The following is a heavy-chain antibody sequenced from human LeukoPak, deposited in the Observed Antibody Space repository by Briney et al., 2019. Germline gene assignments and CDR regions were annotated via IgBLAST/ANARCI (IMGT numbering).Heavy chain of an antibody. J-gene: IGHJ3*02. CDR2: ISAYNGNT. CDR1: GYTFTSDG. Sequence: RASVKVSCKASGYTFTSDGISWVRQAPGQGREWVGWISAYNGNTNYAQTLRGRVTLTPDTFTSTAYMELRSVRADDTAVYYCEREGHSSGWAAFDIWGRGTMVTVSS. V-gene: IGHV1-18*01. CDR3: EREGHSSGWAAFDI. D-gene: IGHD6-19*01.